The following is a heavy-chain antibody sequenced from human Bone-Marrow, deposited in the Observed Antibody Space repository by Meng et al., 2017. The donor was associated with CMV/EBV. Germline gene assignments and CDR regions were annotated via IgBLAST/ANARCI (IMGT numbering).Heavy chain of an antibody. Sequence: SGVMFRSYAMSWVRQAPGKGLEWVSGIGGNDETTDYTESVKGRFTISRDNSKNTLFLQMNSLRVEDTALYYCVKDRSIFGIITTFEHWGQGILVTVSS. CDR1: GVMFRSYA. CDR2: IGGNDETT. J-gene: IGHJ4*02. V-gene: IGHV3-23*01. D-gene: IGHD3-3*02. CDR3: VKDRSIFGIITTFEH.